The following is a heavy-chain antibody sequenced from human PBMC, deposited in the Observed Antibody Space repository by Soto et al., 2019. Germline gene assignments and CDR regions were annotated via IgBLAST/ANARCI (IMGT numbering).Heavy chain of an antibody. CDR3: ARVIGRRYFFCLPDTDT. Sequence: SETLSLTCTVSGGSISSYYWSWIRQPPWKGLEWIGYIYYSGSTNYNPSLKSRVTISVDTSKNQFSLKLSSVTAADTAVYYCARVIGRRYFFCLPDTDTWGNETTVTLAS. CDR1: GGSISSYY. V-gene: IGHV4-59*08. D-gene: IGHD3-9*01. CDR2: IYYSGST. J-gene: IGHJ6*03.